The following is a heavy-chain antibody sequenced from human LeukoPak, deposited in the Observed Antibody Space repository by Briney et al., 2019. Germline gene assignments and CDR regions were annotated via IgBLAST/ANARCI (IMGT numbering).Heavy chain of an antibody. CDR1: GFTFSSYG. V-gene: IGHV3-30*18. CDR2: ISYDGSNK. D-gene: IGHD6-13*01. Sequence: GGSLRLSCAASGFTFSSYGMHWVRQAPGKGLEWVAVISYDGSNKYYADSVKGRFTISRDNSKNTLYLRMNSLRAEDTAVYYCAKGPYSSSWYLGYWGQGTLVTVSS. J-gene: IGHJ4*02. CDR3: AKGPYSSSWYLGY.